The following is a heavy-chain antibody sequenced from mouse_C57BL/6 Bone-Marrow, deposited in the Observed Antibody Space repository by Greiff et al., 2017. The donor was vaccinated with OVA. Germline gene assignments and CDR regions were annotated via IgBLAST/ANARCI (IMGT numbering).Heavy chain of an antibody. V-gene: IGHV1-52*01. CDR2: IDPSDSET. J-gene: IGHJ2*01. D-gene: IGHD2-1*01. Sequence: QVQLQQPGAELVRPGSSVKLSCKASGYTFTSYWMHWVKQRPIQGLEWIGNIDPSDSETHYNQKFKDKATLTVDKSSSTAYMQRSSLSSEDSAVYYCTRGGIYYGNYVGYWGQGTTLTVSS. CDR1: GYTFTSYW. CDR3: TRGGIYYGNYVGY.